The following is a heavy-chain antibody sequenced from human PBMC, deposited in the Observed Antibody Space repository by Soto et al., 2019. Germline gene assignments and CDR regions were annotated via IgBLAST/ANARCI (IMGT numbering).Heavy chain of an antibody. CDR2: IYYSGST. CDR1: GGSISSGGYY. CDR3: ALLRFLGPFDY. V-gene: IGHV4-31*03. Sequence: SEILSLTCTVSGGSISSGGYYWSWIRQHPGKGLEWIGYIYYSGSTYYNPSLKSRVTISVDTSKNQFSLKLSSVTAADTAVYYCALLRFLGPFDYWGQGTLVTVSS. J-gene: IGHJ4*02. D-gene: IGHD3-3*01.